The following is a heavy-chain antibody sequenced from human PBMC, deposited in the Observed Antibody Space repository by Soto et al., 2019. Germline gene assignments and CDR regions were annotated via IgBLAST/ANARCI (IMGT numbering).Heavy chain of an antibody. V-gene: IGHV1-18*01. CDR3: ARDNYSSGSYYNPPFLSLDY. Sequence: QVQLVQSGAEVKKPGASVKVSCKASGYTFTSYGISWVRQSPGHGLEWVGWISAYNGNTNYAQKLQGRVTTTADTSTSTAYMELRSPISYDTAVYYCARDNYSSGSYYNPPFLSLDYCGQGTLVTVSP. CDR2: ISAYNGNT. CDR1: GYTFTSYG. D-gene: IGHD3-10*01. J-gene: IGHJ4*02.